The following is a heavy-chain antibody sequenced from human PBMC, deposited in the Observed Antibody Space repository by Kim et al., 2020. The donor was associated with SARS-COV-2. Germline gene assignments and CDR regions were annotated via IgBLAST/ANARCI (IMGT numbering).Heavy chain of an antibody. CDR2: IRASADTT. CDR1: GFTLSNNA. V-gene: IGHV3-23*01. D-gene: IGHD6-19*01. Sequence: GGSLRLSCAASGFTLSNNAMSWVRQAPGRGLEWVSTIRASADTTYYAGSVNGRFTISRDISKHTLYLQLSSLRADDTAIYYCAKDRGGSGWPVFDCWGQGTLVTASS. CDR3: AKDRGGSGWPVFDC. J-gene: IGHJ4*02.